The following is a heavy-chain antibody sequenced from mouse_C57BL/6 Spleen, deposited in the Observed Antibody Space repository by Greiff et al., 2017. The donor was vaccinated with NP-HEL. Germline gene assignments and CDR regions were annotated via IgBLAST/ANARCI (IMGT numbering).Heavy chain of an antibody. CDR2: IDPETGGT. CDR3: TSNYSNYFAY. V-gene: IGHV1-15*01. J-gene: IGHJ3*01. D-gene: IGHD2-5*01. Sequence: VQLQQSGAELVRPGASVTLSCKASGYTFTDYEMHWVKQTPVPGLEWIGAIDPETGGTAYNQKFKGKAILTAAKSSSTAYMELRSLTSEDSAVYYCTSNYSNYFAYWGQGTLVTVSA. CDR1: GYTFTDYE.